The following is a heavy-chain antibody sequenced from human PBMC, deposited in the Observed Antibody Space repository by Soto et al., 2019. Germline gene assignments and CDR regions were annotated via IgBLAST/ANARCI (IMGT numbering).Heavy chain of an antibody. V-gene: IGHV1-8*01. D-gene: IGHD4-17*01. CDR2: MNPNSGNT. CDR1: GYTFTSYD. J-gene: IGHJ6*03. Sequence: ASVKVSCKASGYTFTSYDINWVRQATGQGLEWMGWMNPNSGNTGYAQKFQGRVTMTRNTSISTAYMELSSLRSEDTAVYYCARDYGDYVQQRREDYYYYYYMDVWGKGTTVTVSS. CDR3: ARDYGDYVQQRREDYYYYYYMDV.